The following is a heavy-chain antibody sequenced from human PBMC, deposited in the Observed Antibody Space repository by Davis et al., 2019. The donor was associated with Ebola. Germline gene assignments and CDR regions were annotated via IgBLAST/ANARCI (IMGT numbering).Heavy chain of an antibody. Sequence: AASVKVSCKASGYTFTRYGISWVRQAPGQGLEWMGWISAYNGNTNYVQKLQGRVTMTTDTSTSTAYMELRSLRSDDTAVYYCARSTGYYDSSGYPYYFDYWGQGTLVTVSS. D-gene: IGHD3-22*01. V-gene: IGHV1-18*04. J-gene: IGHJ4*02. CDR3: ARSTGYYDSSGYPYYFDY. CDR1: GYTFTRYG. CDR2: ISAYNGNT.